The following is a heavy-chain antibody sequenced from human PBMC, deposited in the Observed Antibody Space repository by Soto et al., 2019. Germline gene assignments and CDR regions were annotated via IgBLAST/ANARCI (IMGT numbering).Heavy chain of an antibody. Sequence: SETLSLTCAVYGGSFSGYYWSWIRQPPGKGLEWIGEINHSGSTNYNPSLKSRVTISVDTSKNQFSLKLSSVTAADTAVYYCARGIPSYDTLTGLKQVNWFDPWGQGTLVTVSS. V-gene: IGHV4-34*01. J-gene: IGHJ5*02. CDR2: INHSGST. CDR3: ARGIPSYDTLTGLKQVNWFDP. CDR1: GGSFSGYY. D-gene: IGHD3-9*01.